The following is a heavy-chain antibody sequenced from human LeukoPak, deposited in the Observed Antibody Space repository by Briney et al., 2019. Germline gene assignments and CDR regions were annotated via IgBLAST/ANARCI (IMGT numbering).Heavy chain of an antibody. CDR2: INHSGST. CDR3: ARGRSGYPREYYFDY. Sequence: PSETLSLTCAVYGGSFSGYYWSWIRQPPGKGLEWIGEINHSGSTNYNPSLKSRVTISVDTSKNQFSLKLSSVTAADTAVYYCARGRSGYPREYYFDYWGQGTLVTVSS. CDR1: GGSFSGYY. J-gene: IGHJ4*02. V-gene: IGHV4-34*01. D-gene: IGHD3-22*01.